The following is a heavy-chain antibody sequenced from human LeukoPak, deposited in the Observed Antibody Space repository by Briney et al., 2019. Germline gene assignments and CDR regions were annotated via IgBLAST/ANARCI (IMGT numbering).Heavy chain of an antibody. V-gene: IGHV1-18*01. Sequence: GASVKVSCKASGYTFSSYGISRVRQAPGQGLEWMGWISVYSGNTNYAQRLQGRVTMTTDTSTSTAYMELRSLRSDDTAVYYCARDANGVLGDYWGQGTLVTVSS. J-gene: IGHJ4*02. CDR3: ARDANGVLGDY. CDR1: GYTFSSYG. D-gene: IGHD2-8*01. CDR2: ISVYSGNT.